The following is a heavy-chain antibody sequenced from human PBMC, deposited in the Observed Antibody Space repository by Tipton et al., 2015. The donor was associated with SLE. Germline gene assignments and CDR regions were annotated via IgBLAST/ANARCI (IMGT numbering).Heavy chain of an antibody. CDR2: IYYRGGT. V-gene: IGHV4-61*01. CDR1: GGSVSSGSYN. Sequence: LRLSCTVSGGSVSSGSYNWNWIRQPPGKGLEWIGDIYYRGGTNYNPSLKSRVTISVDTSKNQFSLKLSSVTAADTAVYYCARGTRSIAAWGLRPLYFDYWGQGTLVTVSS. D-gene: IGHD4-17*01. CDR3: ARGTRSIAAWGLRPLYFDY. J-gene: IGHJ4*02.